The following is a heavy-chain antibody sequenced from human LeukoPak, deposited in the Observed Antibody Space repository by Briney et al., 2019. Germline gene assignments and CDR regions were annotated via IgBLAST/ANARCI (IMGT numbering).Heavy chain of an antibody. CDR2: INPNSGVS. V-gene: IGHV1-2*02. CDR3: AREVEYTSRGDY. D-gene: IGHD2/OR15-2a*01. J-gene: IGHJ4*02. CDR1: GYTFTAYY. Sequence: ASVKVSCKASGYTFTAYYMHWVRQAPGQGLEWMGWINPNSGVSSSAQKFQDRVIMTWDTSTAYMELKSLRSDDTAVYYCAREVEYTSRGDYWGQGTLVTVSS.